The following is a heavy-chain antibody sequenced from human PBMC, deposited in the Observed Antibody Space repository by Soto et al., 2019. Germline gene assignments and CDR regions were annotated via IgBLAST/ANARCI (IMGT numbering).Heavy chain of an antibody. D-gene: IGHD3-9*01. CDR3: AASGDDILTGYHYYYYGMDV. Sequence: ASVKVSCKASGFTFTSSAVQWVRQARGQRLEWIGWIVVGSGNTNYAQKFQERVTITRDMSTSTAYMELSSLRSEDTAVYYCAASGDDILTGYHYYYYGMDVWGQGTTVTVSS. CDR2: IVVGSGNT. J-gene: IGHJ6*02. CDR1: GFTFTSSA. V-gene: IGHV1-58*01.